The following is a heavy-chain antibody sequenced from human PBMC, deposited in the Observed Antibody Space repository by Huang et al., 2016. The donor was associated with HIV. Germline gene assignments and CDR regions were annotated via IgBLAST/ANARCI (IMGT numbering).Heavy chain of an antibody. CDR2: IYWDDDK. J-gene: IGHJ6*03. CDR1: GFSLTTIGAG. Sequence: QITLKESGPALLRPTQTLTLTCTFSGFSLTTIGAGVGWIRQPPGKPLEGLVLIYWDDDKRFSPSLKTRISVTKDTSKNQVVFTMNNVGPTDTGTYYCAHIGRLGDYYMDVWGNGTAVTVS. CDR3: AHIGRLGDYYMDV. D-gene: IGHD3-16*01. V-gene: IGHV2-5*02.